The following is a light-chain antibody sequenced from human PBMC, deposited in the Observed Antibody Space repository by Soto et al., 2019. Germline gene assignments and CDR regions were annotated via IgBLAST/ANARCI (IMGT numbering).Light chain of an antibody. V-gene: IGLV2-14*01. Sequence: QSALTQPASVSGSPGQSIAISCIGTSSDIGGYNYVSWYRQYPGRNPELMIYEVSNRPSGVSTRFSGSKSGNTASLTISGLQAEDEADYYCSSYTTSSTQVFGTGTKLTVL. CDR1: SSDIGGYNY. J-gene: IGLJ1*01. CDR2: EVS. CDR3: SSYTTSSTQV.